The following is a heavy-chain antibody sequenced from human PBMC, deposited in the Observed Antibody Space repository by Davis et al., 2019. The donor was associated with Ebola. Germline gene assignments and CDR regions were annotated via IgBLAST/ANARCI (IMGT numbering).Heavy chain of an antibody. CDR3: ARDREGETFFDY. Sequence: MPSETLSLTCTVSGGSISSSSYYWSWIRQPPGKGLEWLGYIYYSGSTNYNPSLKSRVTISVDTSKNQFSLKVSAVTAADTAVYYCARDREGETFFDYWGQGTLVTVSS. J-gene: IGHJ4*02. CDR1: GGSISSSSYY. V-gene: IGHV4-61*01. CDR2: IYYSGST. D-gene: IGHD3-16*01.